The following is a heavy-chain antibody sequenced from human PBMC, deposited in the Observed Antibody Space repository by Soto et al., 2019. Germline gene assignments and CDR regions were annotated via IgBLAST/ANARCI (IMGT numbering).Heavy chain of an antibody. J-gene: IGHJ4*02. CDR3: IVRYPYYFDY. CDR2: ITSTTDGGTT. V-gene: IGHV3-15*07. CDR1: GVTFSNAW. D-gene: IGHD2-21*01. Sequence: EVQLVESGGGLVKPGGSLRLSCAASGVTFSNAWMNWVRQAPGQGLEWVGRITSTTDGGTTDYDAPVKGRFTISRDDSTTTLYLQMNSLKTEDTAVYYCIVRYPYYFDYWGQGTLVNVSS.